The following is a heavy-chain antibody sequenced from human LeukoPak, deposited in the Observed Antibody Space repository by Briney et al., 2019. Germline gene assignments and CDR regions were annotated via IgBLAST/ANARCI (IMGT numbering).Heavy chain of an antibody. J-gene: IGHJ4*02. D-gene: IGHD6-13*01. CDR3: ARGPTSSSWYDLDIYYFDY. V-gene: IGHV4-31*03. CDR1: GGSINSGGYF. CDR2: IYYSGST. Sequence: SSQTLSLPCTLSGGSINSGGYFGSWIRQHRGKGLEWIGYIYYSGSTYYNPSLKSRVTISVDTSKNQFSLKLSSVTAADTAVYYCARGPTSSSWYDLDIYYFDYWGQGTLVTVSS.